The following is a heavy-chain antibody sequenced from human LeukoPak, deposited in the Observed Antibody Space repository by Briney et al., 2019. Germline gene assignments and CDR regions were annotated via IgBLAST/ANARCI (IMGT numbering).Heavy chain of an antibody. D-gene: IGHD3-10*01. Sequence: ASVKVSCKASGYTFTSYGISWVRQAPGQGLEWMGWISAYNGNTNYAQKLQGRVTMTTDTSTSTAYMELRSLRSDDTAVYYCASVGHYYGSGYLGYMDVWGKGTTVTISS. CDR1: GYTFTSYG. CDR2: ISAYNGNT. J-gene: IGHJ6*03. CDR3: ASVGHYYGSGYLGYMDV. V-gene: IGHV1-18*01.